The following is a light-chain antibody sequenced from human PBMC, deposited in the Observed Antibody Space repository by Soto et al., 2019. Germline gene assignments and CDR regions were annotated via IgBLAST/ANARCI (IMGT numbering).Light chain of an antibody. J-gene: IGKJ3*01. CDR1: QGIYNY. CDR2: AAS. CDR3: QKCNSAPFT. Sequence: DTQMTQSPSSLSASVGARVTITCRASQGIYNYLAWYQQKPGKVPKILIYAASSLLSGVPSRFSGSGSGTDFTLTISSLQPEDVATYYCQKCNSAPFTFGPGTKVDIK. V-gene: IGKV1-27*01.